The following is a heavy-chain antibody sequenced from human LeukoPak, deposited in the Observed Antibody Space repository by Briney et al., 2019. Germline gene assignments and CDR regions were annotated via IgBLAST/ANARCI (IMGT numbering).Heavy chain of an antibody. CDR2: IKSKTDGGTT. J-gene: IGHJ5*01. V-gene: IGHV3-15*01. D-gene: IGHD1-26*01. Sequence: GGSLRLSCAASGFTFSNAWMSWVRQAPGKGLEWVGRIKSKTDGGTTDYAAPVKVRFTISRDDSKTTLYLQMSSLKIEDTAVYYCTTDRGRTELPLFASWDQGTLVTVSS. CDR3: TTDRGRTELPLFAS. CDR1: GFTFSNAW.